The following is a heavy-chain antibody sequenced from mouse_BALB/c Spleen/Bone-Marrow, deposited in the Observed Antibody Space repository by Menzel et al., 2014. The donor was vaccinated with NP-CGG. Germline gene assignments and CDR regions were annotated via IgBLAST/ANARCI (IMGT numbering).Heavy chain of an antibody. CDR1: GYSITSDYA. Sequence: EVQRVESGPGLETPSQSLSLTGTVTGYSITSDYAWNWIRQFPGNKLAWMGYISYSGSTSYNPFLKSRISITRDTSKNQFFLKFDSVTTEDTATYYCARGITTAWFAYWGQGTLVTVSA. D-gene: IGHD2-4*01. CDR3: ARGITTAWFAY. V-gene: IGHV3-2*02. J-gene: IGHJ3*01. CDR2: ISYSGST.